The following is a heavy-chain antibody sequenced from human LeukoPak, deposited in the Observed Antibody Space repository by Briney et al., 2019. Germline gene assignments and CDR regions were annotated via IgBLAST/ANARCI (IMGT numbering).Heavy chain of an antibody. V-gene: IGHV1-69*13. J-gene: IGHJ3*02. Sequence: EASVKVSCKASGGTFSSYAISWVRQAPGQGLEWMGGIIPIFGTANYAQKFQGRVTITADESTSTAYMELSSLRSEDTAVYYCARVVTAHTYKGYAFDIWGQGTMVTVPS. CDR1: GGTFSSYA. CDR3: ARVVTAHTYKGYAFDI. D-gene: IGHD2-21*02. CDR2: IIPIFGTA.